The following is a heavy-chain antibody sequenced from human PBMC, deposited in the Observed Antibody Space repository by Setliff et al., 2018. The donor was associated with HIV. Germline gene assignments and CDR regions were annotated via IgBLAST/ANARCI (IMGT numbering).Heavy chain of an antibody. V-gene: IGHV4-39*01. CDR1: GGSFSSSSYY. J-gene: IGHJ4*02. Sequence: ASETLSLTCTVSGGSFSSSSYYWGWIRQPPGKGLEWIGNVYYSGSTYYNPSLRSRVTISVDTSKNQFSLKLTSVTAADTAVYYCARVVGTRAVDYWGQGTLVTVSS. CDR3: ARVVGTRAVDY. CDR2: VYYSGST. D-gene: IGHD2-15*01.